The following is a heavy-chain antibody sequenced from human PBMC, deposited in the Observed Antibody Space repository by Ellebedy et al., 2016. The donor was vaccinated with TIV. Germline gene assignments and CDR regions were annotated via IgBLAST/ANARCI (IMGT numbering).Heavy chain of an antibody. CDR1: GGSIRSTIYY. V-gene: IGHV4-39*01. D-gene: IGHD3-10*01. CDR3: ARWFGELLYVRWFDP. J-gene: IGHJ5*02. Sequence: SETLSLTCTVSGGSIRSTIYYWGWIRQPPQKGLEWIGSIYYSGSTFYNLSLKSRVTISVDTSNSQFSLRLTSVTAADTAVYYCARWFGELLYVRWFDPWGQGTLVTVSS. CDR2: IYYSGST.